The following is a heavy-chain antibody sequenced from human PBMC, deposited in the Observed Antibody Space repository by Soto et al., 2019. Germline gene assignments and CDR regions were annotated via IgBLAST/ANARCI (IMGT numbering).Heavy chain of an antibody. CDR1: GYTFTSYD. CDR2: MNPNSGNA. Sequence: ASVKVSCKASGYTFTSYDINWVRQATGQGLEWMGWMNPNSGNAGYAQKFQGRVTMTRNTSISTAYMELSSLRSEDTAVYYCARVIGYGSGSYYSDWGQGTLVTVSS. J-gene: IGHJ4*02. D-gene: IGHD3-10*01. CDR3: ARVIGYGSGSYYSD. V-gene: IGHV1-8*01.